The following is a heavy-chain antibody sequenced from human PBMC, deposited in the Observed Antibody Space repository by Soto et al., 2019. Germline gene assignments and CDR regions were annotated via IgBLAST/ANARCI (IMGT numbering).Heavy chain of an antibody. CDR2: IYYSGST. V-gene: IGHV4-39*01. CDR1: GGSIRSSSYY. Sequence: SDTLSLTCTVSGGSIRSSSYYWGWIRQPPGKGLEWIGSIYYSGSTYYNPSLKSRVTISVDTSKNQFSLKLSSVTAADTAVYYCARRLYYDSSGFEGGGMDVWGQGTTVT. D-gene: IGHD3-22*01. J-gene: IGHJ6*02. CDR3: ARRLYYDSSGFEGGGMDV.